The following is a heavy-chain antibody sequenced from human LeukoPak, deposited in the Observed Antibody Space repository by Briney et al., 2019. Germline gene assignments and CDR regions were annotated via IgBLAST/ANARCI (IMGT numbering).Heavy chain of an antibody. V-gene: IGHV4-39*07. CDR1: GGSISSSSYY. J-gene: IGHJ4*02. Sequence: SETLSLTCTVSGGSISSSSYYWGWIPQPPGKGLEWIGRIYYSGSTYYNPSLKSRVTISVDTSKNQFSLKLSSVTAADTAVYYCARVRHAGVDYWGQGTLVTVSS. CDR2: IYYSGST. D-gene: IGHD3-10*01. CDR3: ARVRHAGVDY.